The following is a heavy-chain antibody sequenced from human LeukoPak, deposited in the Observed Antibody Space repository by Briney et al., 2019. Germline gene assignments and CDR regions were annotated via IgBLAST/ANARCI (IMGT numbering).Heavy chain of an antibody. D-gene: IGHD5-18*01. J-gene: IGHJ3*02. Sequence: PGGSLRLSCAASGFTFSSYWMSWVRQAPGKGLEWVANIKQDGSEKYYVDSVKGRFTISRDNAKNSLYLQMNSLRAEDTAVYYCARLSWIQLWFTSHAGAFDIWGQGIMVTVSS. CDR1: GFTFSSYW. CDR2: IKQDGSEK. V-gene: IGHV3-7*01. CDR3: ARLSWIQLWFTSHAGAFDI.